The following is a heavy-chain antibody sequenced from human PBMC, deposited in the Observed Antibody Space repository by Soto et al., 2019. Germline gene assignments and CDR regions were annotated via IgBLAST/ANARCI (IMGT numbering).Heavy chain of an antibody. CDR2: ICYSGST. CDR3: ARHLWVGTSWYLGAFDI. D-gene: IGHD6-13*01. CDR1: GDSIGNYY. J-gene: IGHJ3*02. V-gene: IGHV4-59*08. Sequence: QVQLQESGPGLVKPSETLSLTCTVSGDSIGNYYWSWIRQPPGKGLEWIGYICYSGSTNYNPSLKSRVTISVDTSKNQFSLKLNSVTAADTAVYYCARHLWVGTSWYLGAFDIWGQGTMVTVSS.